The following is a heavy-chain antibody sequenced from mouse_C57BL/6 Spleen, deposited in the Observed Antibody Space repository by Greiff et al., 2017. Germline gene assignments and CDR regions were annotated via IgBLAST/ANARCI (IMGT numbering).Heavy chain of an antibody. V-gene: IGHV14-4*01. CDR1: GFNIKDDY. J-gene: IGHJ2*01. CDR2: IDPENGDT. CDR3: TRGGYYDFDY. D-gene: IGHD2-3*01. Sequence: EVKLMESGAELVRPGASVKLSCTASGFNIKDDYMHWVKQRPEQGLEWIGWIDPENGDTEYASKFQGKATITADTSSNTAYLQLSSLTSEDTAVYYCTRGGYYDFDYWGQGTTLTVSS.